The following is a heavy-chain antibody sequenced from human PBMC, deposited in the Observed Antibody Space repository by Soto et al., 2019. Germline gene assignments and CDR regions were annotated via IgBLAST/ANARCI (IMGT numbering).Heavy chain of an antibody. V-gene: IGHV4-34*01. CDR3: ARPARYDSSGSAVRWFDP. Sequence: SETLSLTCAVYGGSFSGYYWSWIRQPPGKGLEWIGEINHSGSTNYNPSLKSRVTISVDTSKNQFSLKLSSVTAADTAVYYCARPARYDSSGSAVRWFDPWGQGTLVTVS. CDR1: GGSFSGYY. J-gene: IGHJ5*02. D-gene: IGHD3-22*01. CDR2: INHSGST.